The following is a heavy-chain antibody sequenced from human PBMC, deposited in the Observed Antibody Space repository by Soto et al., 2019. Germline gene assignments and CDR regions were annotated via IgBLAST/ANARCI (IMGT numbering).Heavy chain of an antibody. CDR1: GYSVTSYW. Sequence: GESLKISCKGSGYSVTSYWIGWVRQMPGKGLEWMGIIYPGDSDTRYSPSFQGQVTISADKSISTAYLQWSSLKASDTAMYYFARWGGSYGDWFYPWGQGTLVTVSS. CDR2: IYPGDSDT. D-gene: IGHD1-26*01. V-gene: IGHV5-51*01. CDR3: ARWGGSYGDWFYP. J-gene: IGHJ5*02.